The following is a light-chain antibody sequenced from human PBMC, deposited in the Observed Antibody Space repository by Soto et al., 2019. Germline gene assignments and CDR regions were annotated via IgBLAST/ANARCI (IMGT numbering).Light chain of an antibody. CDR2: EVT. J-gene: IGLJ1*01. CDR1: SSDVGTYDY. CDR3: SSHTSDNICV. V-gene: IGLV2-14*01. Sequence: QSALTQPASVSGSPGQSIAISCTGTSSDVGTYDYVSWYQQYPDKAPKLIIYEVTQRPSGVSNRFSGSKSGNTASLTISGLQAEDEAVYYCSSHTSDNICVFGTGPKVTV.